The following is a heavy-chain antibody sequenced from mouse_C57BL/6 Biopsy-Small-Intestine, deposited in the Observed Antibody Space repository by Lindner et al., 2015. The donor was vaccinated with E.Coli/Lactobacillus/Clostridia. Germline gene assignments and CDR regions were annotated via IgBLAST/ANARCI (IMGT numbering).Heavy chain of an antibody. V-gene: IGHV1-80*01. D-gene: IGHD2-4*01. CDR2: IYPGDGDT. J-gene: IGHJ4*01. CDR1: GCAFSSYW. CDR3: AYDYAYAMDY. Sequence: VQLQESGAELVKPGASVKISCKASGCAFSSYWMNWVKQRPGKGLEWIGQIYPGDGDTNYNGKFKGKATLTADKSSSTAYMQLSSLTSEDSAVYFCAYDYAYAMDYWGQGTSVTVSS.